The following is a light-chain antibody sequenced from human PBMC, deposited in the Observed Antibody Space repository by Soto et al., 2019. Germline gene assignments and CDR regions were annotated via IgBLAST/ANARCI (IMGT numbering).Light chain of an antibody. CDR1: QTVTTD. Sequence: EIVMTQSPATLSVSPGERATLSCRASQTVTTDLAWYQQKPGQAPRLVIHGASTRATDFPARFSGSGSGTEFTLTISSLQSEDIAVYYCHQYYTWPRTFGQGTKVEIK. J-gene: IGKJ1*01. CDR2: GAS. CDR3: HQYYTWPRT. V-gene: IGKV3-15*01.